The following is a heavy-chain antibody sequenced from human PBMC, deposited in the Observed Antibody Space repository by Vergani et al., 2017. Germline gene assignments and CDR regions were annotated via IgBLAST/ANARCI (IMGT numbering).Heavy chain of an antibody. V-gene: IGHV3-30*02. D-gene: IGHD3-22*01. CDR1: GFTLNTYG. CDR2: IRYDGSSE. Sequence: QVQLLQSGGGVVQPGGSLRLSCTLSGFTLNTYGIHWVRQAPGKGLEWVSFIRYDGSSEYYGDSVKGRFTISRDKSQNTVNLQMNSLRADDSAVYYCTKAGQYDSDNFHDSWGQGALVTVAS. CDR3: TKAGQYDSDNFHDS. J-gene: IGHJ1*01.